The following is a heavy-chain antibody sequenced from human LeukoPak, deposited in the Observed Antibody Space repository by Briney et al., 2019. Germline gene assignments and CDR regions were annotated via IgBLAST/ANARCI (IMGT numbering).Heavy chain of an antibody. Sequence: GGSLRLSCVASGFIFRNFAMSWVRQAPGKGLEWVSGLSSGGEKTFYAGSVKGRFTISRDDSNATLFLQMNSLRIEDTAVYYCAKDIEHFDSWGQGTLVTVSS. J-gene: IGHJ4*02. CDR3: AKDIEHFDS. CDR2: LSSGGEKT. V-gene: IGHV3-23*01. CDR1: GFIFRNFA. D-gene: IGHD2-15*01.